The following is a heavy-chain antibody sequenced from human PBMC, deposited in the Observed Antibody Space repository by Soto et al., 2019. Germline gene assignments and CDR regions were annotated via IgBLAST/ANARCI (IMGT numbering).Heavy chain of an antibody. D-gene: IGHD5-12*01. J-gene: IGHJ4*02. CDR3: ARDGYKGGLYFDY. CDR2: IYYSGST. Sequence: QVQLQESGPGLVKPSQTLSLTCTVSGGSISSGGYYWSWIRQHPGKGLEWIGYIYYSGSTYYNPSLKSRVTIAVDTSKNQFSLKLSSVTAADTAVYYCARDGYKGGLYFDYWGQGTLVTVSS. V-gene: IGHV4-31*03. CDR1: GGSISSGGYY.